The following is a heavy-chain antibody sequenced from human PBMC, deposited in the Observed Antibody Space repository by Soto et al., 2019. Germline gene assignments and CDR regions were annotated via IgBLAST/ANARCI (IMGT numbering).Heavy chain of an antibody. CDR2: ISHSGGT. CDR1: GGSISSGNSYS. V-gene: IGHV4-30-2*01. CDR3: ARAVAPYLGTWFDP. D-gene: IGHD3-16*01. J-gene: IGHJ5*02. Sequence: QLQLQESGSGLVKPSQTLSLTCAVSGGSISSGNSYSWSWVRQPPGKGLEWIGSISHSGGTSYNPSLKCRVTMSVDKSTNQFSLNLSSVTAADMAVYYCARAVAPYLGTWFDPWGQGTLVIVSS.